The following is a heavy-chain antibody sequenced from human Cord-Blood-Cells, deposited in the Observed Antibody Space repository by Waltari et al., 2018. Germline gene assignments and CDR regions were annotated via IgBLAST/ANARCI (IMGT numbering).Heavy chain of an antibody. CDR2: ISGSGGST. CDR1: GFTFSSYA. J-gene: IGHJ6*03. Sequence: EVQLLESGGGLVQPGGSLSLSCAASGFTFSSYAMSWVRPASGKGLEWVSAISGSGGSTYYADSGKGRFTISRDNSKNTLYLQMNSLRAEDTAVYYCAKRAYSSSWYYYYYYMDVWGKGTTVTVSS. CDR3: AKRAYSSSWYYYYYYMDV. V-gene: IGHV3-23*01. D-gene: IGHD6-13*01.